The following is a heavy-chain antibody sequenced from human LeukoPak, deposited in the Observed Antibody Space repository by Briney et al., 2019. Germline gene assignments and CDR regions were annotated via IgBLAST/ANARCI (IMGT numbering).Heavy chain of an antibody. CDR1: GGSISSYY. V-gene: IGHV4-4*07. Sequence: PSETLSLTCTVSGGSISSYYWSWIRQPAGKGLEWIGRIYTSGSTNYNPSLKSRVTMSVDTSKNQFSLKLSSVTAADTAVYYCARDLRGVVREVTDYYYYMDVWGKGTTVTVSS. CDR2: IYTSGST. D-gene: IGHD3-10*01. CDR3: ARDLRGVVREVTDYYYYMDV. J-gene: IGHJ6*03.